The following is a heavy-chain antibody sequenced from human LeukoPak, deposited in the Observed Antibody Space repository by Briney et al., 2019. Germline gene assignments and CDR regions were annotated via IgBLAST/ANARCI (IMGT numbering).Heavy chain of an antibody. J-gene: IGHJ4*02. CDR2: FGIAGDT. V-gene: IGHV3-13*01. Sequence: PGGSLRLSCAASGFIFTDYDLHWVHQPPGKGLEWVSVFGIAGDTYYADSVKGRFTISRDVAKNSLYLQMNNLRAGDTAVYYCVRTNGGTYYDYWGQGTLVTVSS. D-gene: IGHD1-26*01. CDR1: GFIFTDYD. CDR3: VRTNGGTYYDY.